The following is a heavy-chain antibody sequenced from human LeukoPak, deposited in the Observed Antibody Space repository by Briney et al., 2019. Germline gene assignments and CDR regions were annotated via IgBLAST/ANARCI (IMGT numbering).Heavy chain of an antibody. Sequence: GGSLRLSCAASGFDLNNYAVHWVRQAPGKGLEWVSGISWNGDSTGYADSVQGRFTISRDNAKTSLYLQMNSLRAEDTALYYCARVTEDSSGYSSTHAFDIWGQGTMVTVSS. CDR2: ISWNGDST. D-gene: IGHD3-22*01. V-gene: IGHV3-20*04. CDR1: GFDLNNYA. J-gene: IGHJ3*02. CDR3: ARVTEDSSGYSSTHAFDI.